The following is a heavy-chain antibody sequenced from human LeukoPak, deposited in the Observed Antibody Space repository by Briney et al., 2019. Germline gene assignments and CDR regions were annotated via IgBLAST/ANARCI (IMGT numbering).Heavy chain of an antibody. D-gene: IGHD6-19*01. CDR3: AAFGAYSGWYAPWGNAFDI. Sequence: PGGSLRLSCAASGFPFTSYSMHWVRQAPGKGLEWVGVVLYDGSMQYYADSVKGRFTISRGNSKNTLYLQMNSLRAEDTALYYCAAFGAYSGWYAPWGNAFDIWGQGTMVTVSS. CDR1: GFPFTSYS. CDR2: VLYDGSMQ. V-gene: IGHV3-30*04. J-gene: IGHJ3*02.